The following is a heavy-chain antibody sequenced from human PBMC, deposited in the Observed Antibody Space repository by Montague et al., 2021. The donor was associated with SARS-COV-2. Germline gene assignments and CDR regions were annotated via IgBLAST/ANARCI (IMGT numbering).Heavy chain of an antibody. CDR3: AHRRGLLLSDAFDI. V-gene: IGHV2-5*02. CDR1: GFSLSTSGVG. D-gene: IGHD1-26*01. J-gene: IGHJ3*02. Sequence: ALVKPTQTLTLTCTFSGFSLSTSGVGVGWIRQPPGKAPEWLALIYWDDDKRYSPSLKSRLTITKDTSKNQVVLTMTNMDTVDTATYYCAHRRGLLLSDAFDIWGQGTMVTVSS. CDR2: IYWDDDK.